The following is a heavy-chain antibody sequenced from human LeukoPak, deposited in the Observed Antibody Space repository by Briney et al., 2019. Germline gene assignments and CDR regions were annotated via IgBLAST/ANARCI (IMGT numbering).Heavy chain of an antibody. CDR2: IYYSGST. CDR1: GGSISGNTYY. CDR3: ARQMYYYDNSGYYDY. D-gene: IGHD3-22*01. J-gene: IGHJ4*02. Sequence: KSSETLSLTCIVSGGSISGNTYYWGWIRQPPGKGLEWIGSIYYSGSTYYNPSLKSRVTISVDTSKNQFSLKLSSVTAADTAVYYCARQMYYYDNSGYYDYWGQGTLVTVSS. V-gene: IGHV4-39*01.